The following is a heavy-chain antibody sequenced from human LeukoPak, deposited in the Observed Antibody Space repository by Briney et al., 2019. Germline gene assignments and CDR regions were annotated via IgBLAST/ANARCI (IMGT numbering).Heavy chain of an antibody. D-gene: IGHD2-2*03. J-gene: IGHJ4*02. Sequence: TGGSLRLSCAASGFTFRNYGMHWVRQAPGKGLEWVAIIWYDGSNKYYADSVKGRFTISRDNAKNSLYLQMNSLRAEDTAVYYCARGDGYYFDYWGRGTLVTVSS. CDR2: IWYDGSNK. CDR3: ARGDGYYFDY. CDR1: GFTFRNYG. V-gene: IGHV3-33*01.